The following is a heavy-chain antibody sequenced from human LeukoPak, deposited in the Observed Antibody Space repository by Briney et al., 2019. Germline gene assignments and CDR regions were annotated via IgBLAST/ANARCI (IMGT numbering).Heavy chain of an antibody. CDR3: ARDLSGVTGYTYGRGIDY. J-gene: IGHJ4*02. CDR2: IKEDESEK. D-gene: IGHD5-18*01. CDR1: GFTFSSYW. Sequence: GGSLRLSCAASGFTFSSYWMSWVRQAPGKGLEWVANIKEDESEKYYVDSVKGRFTISRDNAKTSLYLQMNSLRAEDTAVYYCARDLSGVTGYTYGRGIDYWGQGTLVTVSS. V-gene: IGHV3-7*01.